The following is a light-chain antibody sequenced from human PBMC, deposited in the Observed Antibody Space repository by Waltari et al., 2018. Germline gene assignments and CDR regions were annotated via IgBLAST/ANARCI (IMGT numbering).Light chain of an antibody. CDR2: DVS. V-gene: IGLV2-14*03. CDR3: SSYTSSSTVV. Sequence: QSALTQPASVSGSPGQSISISCTGSSRDVGGYNYVSWYQQHPGKAPRLMIYDVSNRPSGVSSRFSGSKSGNTASLTITGLQAEDEADYYCSSYTSSSTVVFGGGTKLTVL. J-gene: IGLJ2*01. CDR1: SRDVGGYNY.